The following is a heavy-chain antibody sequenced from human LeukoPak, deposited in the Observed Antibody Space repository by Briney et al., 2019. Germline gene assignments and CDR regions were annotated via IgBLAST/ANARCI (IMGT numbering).Heavy chain of an antibody. Sequence: PSETLSLTCAVYGGSFSGYYWSWIRQPPGKGLEWIGEINHSGSTNYNPSLKSRVTISVDTYKNQFSLKLSSVTAADTAVYYCARAGDSSDYGDYWSQGTLVTVSS. CDR2: INHSGST. CDR3: ARAGDSSDYGDY. CDR1: GGSFSGYY. J-gene: IGHJ4*02. V-gene: IGHV4-34*01. D-gene: IGHD3-22*01.